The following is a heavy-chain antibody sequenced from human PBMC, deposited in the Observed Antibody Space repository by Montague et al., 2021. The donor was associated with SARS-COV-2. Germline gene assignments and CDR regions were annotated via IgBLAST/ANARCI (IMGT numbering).Heavy chain of an antibody. Sequence: SETLSLICAVHGGSFSGYYWNWIRQPPGKGLEWIGKINHGGNTNYNPSLKNRLTISVDTSKNQFSLKLTSVAATDTAVYYCARLRDGVVPSPILGIGPYFTYYYMDVWGKGTTVTVSS. CDR2: INHGGNT. V-gene: IGHV4-34*01. CDR3: ARLRDGVVPSPILGIGPYFTYYYMDV. J-gene: IGHJ6*03. CDR1: GGSFSGYY. D-gene: IGHD2-15*01.